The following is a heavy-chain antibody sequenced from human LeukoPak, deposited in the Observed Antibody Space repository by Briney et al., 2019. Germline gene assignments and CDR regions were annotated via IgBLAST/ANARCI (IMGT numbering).Heavy chain of an antibody. CDR3: ARGYCSGTACHLDY. D-gene: IGHD2-15*01. V-gene: IGHV3-33*01. Sequence: GMSLRLSCAASGFIFDTYGMHWVRQAPAKGLEGVAVIWYDGGKKYYADSVKGRFTISRDNSKNTLYLQMNSLRAEDTAVYYCARGYCSGTACHLDYWGQGTLVTVSS. J-gene: IGHJ4*02. CDR1: GFIFDTYG. CDR2: IWYDGGKK.